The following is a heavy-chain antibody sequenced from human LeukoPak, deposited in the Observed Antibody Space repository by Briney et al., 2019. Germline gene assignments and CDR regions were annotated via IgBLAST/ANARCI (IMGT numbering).Heavy chain of an antibody. CDR3: ARGPPLFDP. CDR1: GFTFSSYD. Sequence: GGSLRLSCITSGFTFSSYDMNWVRRAPGKGLEWVSYISTGGSTMYYADSVKGRFTISRDNAKNSLFLQMNGLRAEDTAVYYCARGPPLFDPWGQGTLVTVSS. J-gene: IGHJ5*02. V-gene: IGHV3-48*01. CDR2: ISTGGSTM.